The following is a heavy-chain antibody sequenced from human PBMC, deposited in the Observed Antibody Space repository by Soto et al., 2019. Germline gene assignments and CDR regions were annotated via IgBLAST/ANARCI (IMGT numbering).Heavy chain of an antibody. CDR3: ARVYCSSTSCYVPYYYYYMDV. V-gene: IGHV3-48*01. CDR2: ISSSSSTI. Sequence: EVQLVESGGGLVQPGGSLRLSCAASGFTFSSYSMNWVRQAPGKGLEWVSYISSSSSTIYYADSVKGRFTISRDNAKNSLYLQMNSLRAEDTAVYYCARVYCSSTSCYVPYYYYYMDVWGKGTTDTVSS. D-gene: IGHD2-2*01. J-gene: IGHJ6*03. CDR1: GFTFSSYS.